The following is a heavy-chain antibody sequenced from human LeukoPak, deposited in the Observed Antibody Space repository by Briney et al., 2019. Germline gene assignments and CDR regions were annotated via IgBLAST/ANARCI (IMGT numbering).Heavy chain of an antibody. CDR2: IYPGDSDT. D-gene: IGHD5-18*01. Sequence: GESLKISCKGSGYSFTSYWIGWVRQMPGKGLEWMGIIYPGDSDTRYSPSFQGQVTISADKSISTAYLQWSSLKASDTAMYHCARFFDSYAPEFDYWGQGTLVTVSS. V-gene: IGHV5-51*01. CDR1: GYSFTSYW. J-gene: IGHJ4*02. CDR3: ARFFDSYAPEFDY.